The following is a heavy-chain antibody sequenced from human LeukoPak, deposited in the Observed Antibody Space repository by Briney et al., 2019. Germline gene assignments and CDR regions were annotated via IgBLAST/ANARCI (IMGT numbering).Heavy chain of an antibody. CDR1: GFTFSRYG. Sequence: GGSLRLSCAASGFTFSRYGMHWVRQAPGKGLEWVAFIRYDGSNKFYADSVKGRFIISRDNSKNTLYLQMNSLRPEDTAVYYCAKNFPKYRSSPPAYWGRGPLAPAPS. D-gene: IGHD6-6*01. CDR3: AKNFPKYRSSPPAY. J-gene: IGHJ4*02. V-gene: IGHV3-30*02. CDR2: IRYDGSNK.